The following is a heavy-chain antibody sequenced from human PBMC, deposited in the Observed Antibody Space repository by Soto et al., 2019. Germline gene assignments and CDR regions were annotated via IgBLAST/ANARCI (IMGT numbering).Heavy chain of an antibody. CDR2: ISHSGDT. V-gene: IGHV4-34*01. J-gene: IGHJ5*02. Sequence: KASETLSLTCAVYGGSFSGNYWSWIRQPPGKGLEWIGEISHSGDTSYNPSLKSRVTISVDTSKNQFSLRLTSVTAADTAVYYCVGGDVAARLQSWGQGTLVTVSS. CDR1: GGSFSGNY. CDR3: VGGDVAARLQS. D-gene: IGHD6-6*01.